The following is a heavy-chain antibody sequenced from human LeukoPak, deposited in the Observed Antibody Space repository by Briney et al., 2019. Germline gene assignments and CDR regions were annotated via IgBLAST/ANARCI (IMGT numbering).Heavy chain of an antibody. Sequence: GGSLRLSCEASGLTLSSYGMSWVRQAPGKGLQWVSAITGDGTTTYYADSVKGRFTISRDNSKNMLYLQMSSLRAEDTAVYYCAKMQGYFDYWGQGTLVPVPS. V-gene: IGHV3-23*01. CDR2: ITGDGTTT. CDR3: AKMQGYFDY. CDR1: GLTLSSYG. J-gene: IGHJ4*02.